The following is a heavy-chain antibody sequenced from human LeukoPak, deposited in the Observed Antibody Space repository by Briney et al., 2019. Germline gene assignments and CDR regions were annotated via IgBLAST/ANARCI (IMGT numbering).Heavy chain of an antibody. CDR2: IYYSGST. CDR1: GGSISGYY. Sequence: SETLSLTCTVSGGSISGYYWSWIRQPPGKGLEWIGYIYYSGSTSYNPSLKSRVTISVDTSKNQFSLKLNSVTAADTAIYYCARDRSSSSGAVTIDSWGQGTLVTVSS. J-gene: IGHJ4*02. CDR3: ARDRSSSSGAVTIDS. V-gene: IGHV4-59*12. D-gene: IGHD6-6*01.